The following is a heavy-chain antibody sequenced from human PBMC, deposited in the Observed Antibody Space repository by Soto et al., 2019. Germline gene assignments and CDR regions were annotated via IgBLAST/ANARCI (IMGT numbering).Heavy chain of an antibody. D-gene: IGHD2-21*01. V-gene: IGHV3-7*01. CDR1: GFTFSNYW. CDR3: ASARHIGP. CDR2: IKEDGSER. Sequence: GGSLRLSCAASGFTFSNYWMSWVRQAPGKGLEWVANIKEDGSERNYVDSVKGRFTISRDNAENSLYLQMNSLRAEDMAVYYCASARHIGPWGQGTLVTVSS. J-gene: IGHJ5*02.